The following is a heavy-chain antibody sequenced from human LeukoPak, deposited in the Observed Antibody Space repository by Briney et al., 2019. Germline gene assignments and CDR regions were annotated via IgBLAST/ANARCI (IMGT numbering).Heavy chain of an antibody. D-gene: IGHD3-22*01. CDR2: IYHSGST. Sequence: PSETLSLTCTVSGYSISSGYYWGWIRPPPGKGMEWIGSIYHSGSTYYNPSLKSRVTISVDTSKNQFSLKLSSVTAADTAVYYCARLTYDSSTYRYYFDCWGQGTLLTVSS. V-gene: IGHV4-38-2*02. CDR1: GYSISSGYY. J-gene: IGHJ4*02. CDR3: ARLTYDSSTYRYYFDC.